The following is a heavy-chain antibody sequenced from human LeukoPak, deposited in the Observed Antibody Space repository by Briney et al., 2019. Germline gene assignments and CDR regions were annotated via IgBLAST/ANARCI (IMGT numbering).Heavy chain of an antibody. D-gene: IGHD7-27*01. CDR3: ASIRGTFGYWAGGTGDSVFWACI. Sequence: PGGSLSLFCAASGFTFSDHFLDCVRHAPGKGLEWVGRNKNKANSYITESAASVKGRFNISRNDSNNSLYLQMSGLKTVDTAMYYCASIRGTFGYWAGGTGDSVFWACIRGK. V-gene: IGHV3-72*01. J-gene: IGHJ6*03. CDR1: GFTFSDHF. CDR2: NKNKANSYIT.